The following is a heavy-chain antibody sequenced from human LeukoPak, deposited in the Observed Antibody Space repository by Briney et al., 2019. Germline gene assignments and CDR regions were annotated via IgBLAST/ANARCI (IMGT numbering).Heavy chain of an antibody. CDR2: ISYDGSNK. D-gene: IGHD2-2*01. CDR3: ARGSDIVVVPAATGGFDY. CDR1: GFTFSSYA. V-gene: IGHV3-30*04. J-gene: IGHJ4*02. Sequence: GGSLRLSCAASGFTFSSYAMHWVRQAPGKGLEWVAVISYDGSNKYYADYVKGRFTISRDNSKNTLYLQMNSLRAEDTAVYYCARGSDIVVVPAATGGFDYWGQGTLVTVSS.